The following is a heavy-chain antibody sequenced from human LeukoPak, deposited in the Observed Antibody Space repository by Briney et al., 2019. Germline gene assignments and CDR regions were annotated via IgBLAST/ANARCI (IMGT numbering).Heavy chain of an antibody. J-gene: IGHJ4*02. CDR3: ASSVVVVAAISGYFDY. D-gene: IGHD2-15*01. V-gene: IGHV1-69*06. Sequence: ASVKVSCKASGGTFSSYAISWVRQAPGQGLEWMGGIIPIFGTANYAQKFQGRVTITADKSTSTAYMELSSLRSEDTAVYYCASSVVVVAAISGYFDYWGQGTLVTVSS. CDR1: GGTFSSYA. CDR2: IIPIFGTA.